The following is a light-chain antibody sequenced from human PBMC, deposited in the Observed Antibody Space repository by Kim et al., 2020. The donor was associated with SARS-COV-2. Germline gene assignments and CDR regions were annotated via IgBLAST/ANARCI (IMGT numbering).Light chain of an antibody. Sequence: ASVGDRVTITCRASQSITKFLNWYQQKPGRAPKLLIYAAFSLQSGVPSRFSGSGSGTDFTLTISNLQPEDYATYYCQQSYSIPRTFGPGTKVDIK. J-gene: IGKJ3*01. V-gene: IGKV1-39*01. CDR3: QQSYSIPRT. CDR2: AAF. CDR1: QSITKF.